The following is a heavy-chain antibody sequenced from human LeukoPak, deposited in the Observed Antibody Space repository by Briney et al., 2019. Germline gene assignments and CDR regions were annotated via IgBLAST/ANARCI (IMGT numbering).Heavy chain of an antibody. CDR2: INHSGST. J-gene: IGHJ4*02. CDR1: GGSFSGYY. Sequence: SETLSLTCAVYGGSFSGYYWSWIRQPPGKGLEWIGEINHSGSTNYNPSLKSRVTISVDTSKNQFSLKLSSVTAADTAVYYCARGGYGDHPFDYWGQGTLVTVSS. D-gene: IGHD4-17*01. CDR3: ARGGYGDHPFDY. V-gene: IGHV4-34*01.